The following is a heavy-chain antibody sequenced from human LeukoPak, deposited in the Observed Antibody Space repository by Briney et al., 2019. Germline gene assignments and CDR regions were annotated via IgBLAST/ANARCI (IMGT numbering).Heavy chain of an antibody. CDR1: GFTFSDYY. CDR2: ISSSGSTI. V-gene: IGHV3-11*01. Sequence: PGGSLRLSCAASGFTFSDYYMSWIRQAPGKGLEWVSYISSSGSTIYYADSVKGRFTISRDNSKNTLYLQMNSLRAEDTAVYYCARLWFGELFFDYWGQGTLVTVSS. D-gene: IGHD3-10*01. J-gene: IGHJ4*02. CDR3: ARLWFGELFFDY.